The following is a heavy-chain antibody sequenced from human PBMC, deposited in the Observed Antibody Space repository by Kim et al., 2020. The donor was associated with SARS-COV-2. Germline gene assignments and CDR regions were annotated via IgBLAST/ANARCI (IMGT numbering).Heavy chain of an antibody. CDR3: ARDPIAVAGDGYGMDV. J-gene: IGHJ6*02. Sequence: SLKSRVTIAVDTSKNQFSLKLSSVAAADTSVYYCARDPIAVAGDGYGMDVWGQGTTVTVSS. V-gene: IGHV4-59*01. D-gene: IGHD6-19*01.